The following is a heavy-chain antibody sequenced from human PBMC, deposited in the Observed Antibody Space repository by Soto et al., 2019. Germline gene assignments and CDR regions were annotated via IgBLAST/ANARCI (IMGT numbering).Heavy chain of an antibody. CDR1: GYTFTSYD. J-gene: IGHJ4*02. Sequence: ASVKVSCKASGYTFTSYDINWVRQATGQGLEWMGWMNPNSGNTGYAQKFQGRVTMTRNTSISTAYMELSSLRSEDTAVYYCAGGKCSGGSCYYAYWGQGTLVTVSS. CDR3: AGGKCSGGSCYYAY. D-gene: IGHD2-15*01. CDR2: MNPNSGNT. V-gene: IGHV1-8*01.